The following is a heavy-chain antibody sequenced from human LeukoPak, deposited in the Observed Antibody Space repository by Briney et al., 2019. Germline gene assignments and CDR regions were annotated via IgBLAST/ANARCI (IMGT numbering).Heavy chain of an antibody. J-gene: IGHJ6*02. CDR3: ARKISGGSYLYYYYGMDV. Sequence: ASVKVSCKASGYTFTSYDIKWVRQATGQGLEWMGWMNPNSGNTGYAQKFEGRVTMTRNTSISTAYMVLSSLRSEDTAVYYCARKISGGSYLYYYYGMDVWGQGTTVTVSS. V-gene: IGHV1-8*01. CDR1: GYTFTSYD. D-gene: IGHD2-15*01. CDR2: MNPNSGNT.